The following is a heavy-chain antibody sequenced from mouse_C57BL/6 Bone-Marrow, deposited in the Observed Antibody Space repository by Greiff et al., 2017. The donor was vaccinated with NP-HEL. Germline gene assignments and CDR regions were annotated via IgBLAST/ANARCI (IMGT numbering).Heavy chain of an antibody. J-gene: IGHJ1*03. CDR1: GYTFTSYG. CDR2: IYPRSGNT. Sequence: QVQLKQSGAELARPGASVKLSCKASGYTFTSYGISWVKQRTGQGLEWIGEIYPRSGNTYYNEKFKGKATLTADKSSSTAYMELRSLTSEDSAVYFCARGVVVAPYWYFDVWGTGTTVTVSS. V-gene: IGHV1-81*01. CDR3: ARGVVVAPYWYFDV. D-gene: IGHD1-1*01.